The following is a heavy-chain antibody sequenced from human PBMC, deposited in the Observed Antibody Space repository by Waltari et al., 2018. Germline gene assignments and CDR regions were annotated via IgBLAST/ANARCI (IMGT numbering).Heavy chain of an antibody. CDR3: ARGSYGGNSLLYFDY. J-gene: IGHJ4*02. V-gene: IGHV4-31*01. D-gene: IGHD2-21*02. CDR1: GGSISSGGYY. Sequence: QVQLQESGPGLVKPSQTLSLTCTVSGGSISSGGYYWSWIRQHPGKGLEWIGYIYYSGSTYYNPSLKSLVTISVDTSKNQFSLKLSSVTAADTAVYYCARGSYGGNSLLYFDYWGQGTLVTVSS. CDR2: IYYSGST.